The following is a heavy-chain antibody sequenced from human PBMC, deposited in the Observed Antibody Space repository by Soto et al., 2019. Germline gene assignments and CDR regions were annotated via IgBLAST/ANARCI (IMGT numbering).Heavy chain of an antibody. CDR2: ISDHGTYT. J-gene: IGHJ5*02. V-gene: IGHV3-11*06. CDR3: AREVRGRGSQNWFDP. D-gene: IGHD3-10*01. CDR1: GFSFSGYY. Sequence: PGGSLRLSCTASGFSFSGYYMRLIRQSPGRGLEWVSYISDHGTYTDYSDSVKGRFTVSRDNAKNSLFLQMNRLSVEDTAVYYCAREVRGRGSQNWFDPWGQGTLVTVSS.